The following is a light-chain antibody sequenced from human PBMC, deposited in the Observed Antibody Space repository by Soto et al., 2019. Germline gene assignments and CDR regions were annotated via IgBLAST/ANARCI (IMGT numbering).Light chain of an antibody. J-gene: IGKJ1*01. Sequence: EIVLTQSPGTLSLSPGERATLSCRASQSVSSSYLAWYQQKPGQAPRLLIYGASSRATGIPDRFSGSGSGTDFTLTISRLEPEDFAVYYCQQYGSSRGWTFGQGTKGEIK. CDR2: GAS. CDR1: QSVSSSY. V-gene: IGKV3-20*01. CDR3: QQYGSSRGWT.